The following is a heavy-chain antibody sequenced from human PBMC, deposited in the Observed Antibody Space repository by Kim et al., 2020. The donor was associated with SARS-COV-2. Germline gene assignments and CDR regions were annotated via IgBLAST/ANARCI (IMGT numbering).Heavy chain of an antibody. CDR1: GGSITNYF. CDR3: AGSRSSGHLYFDY. Sequence: SETLSLTCTVSGGSITNYFWSIIRQPPGKGLEWIGYIFYTGSTHYNPSLKSRVIISVDTSKNQFSLRLNSVTAADTAVYYCAGSRSSGHLYFDYWGQGALVTVSS. D-gene: IGHD6-19*01. V-gene: IGHV4-59*08. J-gene: IGHJ4*02. CDR2: IFYTGST.